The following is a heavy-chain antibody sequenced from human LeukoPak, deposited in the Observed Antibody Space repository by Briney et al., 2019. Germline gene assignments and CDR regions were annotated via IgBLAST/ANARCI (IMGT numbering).Heavy chain of an antibody. V-gene: IGHV3-23*01. CDR3: ARGYYGSGSYSEYFQY. D-gene: IGHD3-10*01. CDR1: GFTFSSYA. J-gene: IGHJ1*01. CDR2: ISGSGGST. Sequence: GGSLRLSCAASGFTFSSYAMSWVRQAPGKGLEWVSAISGSGGSTYYADSVKGRFTISRDNSKNTLYLQMNSLRAEDTAVYYCARGYYGSGSYSEYFQYWGQGTLVTVSS.